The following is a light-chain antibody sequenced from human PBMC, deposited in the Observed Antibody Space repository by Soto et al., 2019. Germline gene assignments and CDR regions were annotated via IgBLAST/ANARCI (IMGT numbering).Light chain of an antibody. CDR1: SSDVGGYNY. Sequence: QSALTQPASVSGSPGQSITISCTGTSSDVGGYNYVSWYQQHPGKAPKLMIYDVSNRPSGVSNRFSGSKSGNTASLTISGLQAEDEADYYCSSYTSSSTPPCVFGTGIKLTVL. V-gene: IGLV2-14*01. J-gene: IGLJ1*01. CDR3: SSYTSSSTPPCV. CDR2: DVS.